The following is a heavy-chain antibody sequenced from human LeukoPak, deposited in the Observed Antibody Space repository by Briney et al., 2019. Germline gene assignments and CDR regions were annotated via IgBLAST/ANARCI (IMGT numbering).Heavy chain of an antibody. CDR2: IEYSGGGGGP. CDR1: GFTFSSYA. CDR3: AKDYPLDSGGPPCFDY. D-gene: IGHD3-10*01. J-gene: IGHJ4*02. Sequence: GGSLRLSCAASGFTFSSYAMSWVRQAPGKGLEWVSGIEYSGGGGGPYYADSVKGRFTISRDNSKNTVYLQMSSLRAEDTAVYYCAKDYPLDSGGPPCFDYWGQGTLVTVSS. V-gene: IGHV3-23*01.